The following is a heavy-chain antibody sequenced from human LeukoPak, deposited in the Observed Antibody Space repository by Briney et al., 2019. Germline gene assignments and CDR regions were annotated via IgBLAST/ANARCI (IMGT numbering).Heavy chain of an antibody. Sequence: GGSLRLSCAASGFTFSSYSRRWGRQAPGKGLEWVAFILYDGSNKYYADSVKGRFTISRDNSKNTLYLQMNSLRAEDTAVYYCARVGQGEWFFDLWGRGAMVTVSS. D-gene: IGHD1-26*01. V-gene: IGHV3-30*02. CDR1: GFTFSSYS. CDR2: ILYDGSNK. CDR3: ARVGQGEWFFDL. J-gene: IGHJ2*01.